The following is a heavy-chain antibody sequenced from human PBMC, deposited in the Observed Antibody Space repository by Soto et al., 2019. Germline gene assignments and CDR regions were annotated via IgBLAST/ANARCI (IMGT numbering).Heavy chain of an antibody. V-gene: IGHV3-23*01. CDR1: GFTFSNYA. J-gene: IGHJ4*02. CDR2: ISNSFSDGNT. Sequence: VQLLESGGGLVQPGGSLRLSCAASGFTFSNYAINWVRQAPGKGLEWVSAISNSFSDGNTHYADSVKGRFTISRDNDKNTVFLEMNSLRAEDTAVYYCAKVFSPEGGNYFDYWGQGTLVTVSS. CDR3: AKVFSPEGGNYFDY.